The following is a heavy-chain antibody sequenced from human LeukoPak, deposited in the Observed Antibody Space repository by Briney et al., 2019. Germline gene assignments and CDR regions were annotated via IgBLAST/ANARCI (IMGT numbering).Heavy chain of an antibody. Sequence: ETLSLTCTVSGGSISSYYWSWIRQPPGKGLEWVSAISGSGGSTYYADSVKGRFTISRDNSKNTLYLQMNSLRAEDTAVYYCAKDLALRWLRAGTFDYWGQGTLVTVSS. V-gene: IGHV3-23*01. D-gene: IGHD5-12*01. CDR1: GGSISSYY. CDR3: AKDLALRWLRAGTFDY. J-gene: IGHJ4*02. CDR2: ISGSGGST.